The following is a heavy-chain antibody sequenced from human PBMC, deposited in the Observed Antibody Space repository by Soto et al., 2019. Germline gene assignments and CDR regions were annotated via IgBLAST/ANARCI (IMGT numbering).Heavy chain of an antibody. V-gene: IGHV3-21*01. J-gene: IGHJ4*02. CDR2: ITTGSTYI. CDR1: GFTFSSYG. D-gene: IGHD5-12*01. Sequence: EVQLVESGGSLVKPGGSLRLSCAASGFTFSSYGMNWVRQAPGKRLEWVSTITTGSTYIYYADSVKGRFTISRDNAKNSLYLQMNSLRAEDTAVYYCARISGYDSYYFDYWGQGTLVTVSS. CDR3: ARISGYDSYYFDY.